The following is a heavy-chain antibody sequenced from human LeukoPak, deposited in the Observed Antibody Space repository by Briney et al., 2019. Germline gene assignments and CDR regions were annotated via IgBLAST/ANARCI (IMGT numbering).Heavy chain of an antibody. J-gene: IGHJ3*02. CDR1: GYSISSAYY. CDR2: IYYSGST. D-gene: IGHD3-10*01. V-gene: IGHV4-38-2*02. Sequence: SETLSLTCTVSGYSISSAYYWGWIRQPPGKGLEWIGSIYYSGSTYYNPSLKSRVTISVDTSKNQFSLKLSSVTAADTAVYYCARLIPMVRGVMGAFDIWGQGTMVTVSS. CDR3: ARLIPMVRGVMGAFDI.